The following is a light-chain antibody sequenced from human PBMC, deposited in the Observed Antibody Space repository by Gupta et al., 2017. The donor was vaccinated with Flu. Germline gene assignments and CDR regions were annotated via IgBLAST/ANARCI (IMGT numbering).Light chain of an antibody. V-gene: IGKV3-11*01. J-gene: IGKJ1*01. CDR2: DAS. CDR3: QQRSNWWT. CDR1: QSVSSY. Sequence: PGERATLSCRASQSVSSYLAWYQQKPGQAPRLLIYDASNRATGIPARFSGSGSGTDFTLTISSLEPEDFAVYYCQQRSNWWTFGQGTKVEIK.